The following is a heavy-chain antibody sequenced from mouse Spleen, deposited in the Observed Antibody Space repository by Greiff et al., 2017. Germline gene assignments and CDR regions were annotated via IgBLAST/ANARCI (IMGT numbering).Heavy chain of an antibody. J-gene: IGHJ4*01. CDR3: ARTGTFYAMDY. V-gene: IGHV2-6*03. D-gene: IGHD4-1*01. CDR2: IWSDGST. Sequence: QVQLKETGPGLVAPSQTLSITCTVSGFSLTSYGVHWVRQPPGKGLEWLVVIWSDGSTNYNSALKSRLSISKDNSKSQVFLKMNSLQTDDTAMYYGARTGTFYAMDYWGQGTSVTVSS. CDR1: GFSLTSYG.